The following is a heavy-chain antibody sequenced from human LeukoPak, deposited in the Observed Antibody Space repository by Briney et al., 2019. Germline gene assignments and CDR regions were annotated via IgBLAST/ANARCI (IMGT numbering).Heavy chain of an antibody. V-gene: IGHV1-18*01. D-gene: IGHD2-2*01. CDR3: ARAGRVVVPAAYYYYGMDV. CDR2: IGAYNGNT. CDR1: GYTFTSYG. J-gene: IGHJ6*02. Sequence: ASVKVSCKASGYTFTSYGISWVRQAPGQGLEWMGWIGAYNGNTNYAQKLQGRVTMTTDTSTSTAYMELRSLRSDDTAVYYCARAGRVVVPAAYYYYGMDVWGQGTTVTVSS.